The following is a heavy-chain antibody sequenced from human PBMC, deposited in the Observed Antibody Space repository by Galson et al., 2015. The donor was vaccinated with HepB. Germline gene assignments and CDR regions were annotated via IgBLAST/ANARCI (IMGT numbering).Heavy chain of an antibody. Sequence: SLRLSCAASGFTFSSYAMHWVRQAPGKGLEWVAVISYDGSNKYYADSVKGRFTISRDNSKNTLYLQMNSLRAEDTAVYYCASLNLGYGDPPDYWGQGTLVTVSS. D-gene: IGHD4-17*01. CDR2: ISYDGSNK. CDR3: ASLNLGYGDPPDY. V-gene: IGHV3-30-3*01. J-gene: IGHJ4*02. CDR1: GFTFSSYA.